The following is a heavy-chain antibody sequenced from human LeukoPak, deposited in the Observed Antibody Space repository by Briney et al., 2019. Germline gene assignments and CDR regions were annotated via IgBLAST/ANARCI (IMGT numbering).Heavy chain of an antibody. J-gene: IGHJ4*02. CDR1: GGSISSYY. CDR3: ARRESCSSTSCYKGGFDY. Sequence: SETLSLTCTVSGGSISSYYWSWIRQPPGKGLEWIGYIYYSGSTNYNPSLKSRVTISVDTSKNQFSLKLSSVTAADTAVYYCARRESCSSTSCYKGGFDYWGQGTLVTVSS. D-gene: IGHD2-2*02. CDR2: IYYSGST. V-gene: IGHV4-59*12.